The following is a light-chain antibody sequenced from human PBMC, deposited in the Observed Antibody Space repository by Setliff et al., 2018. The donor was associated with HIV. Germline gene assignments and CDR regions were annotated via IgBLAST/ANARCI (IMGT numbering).Light chain of an antibody. CDR3: ASWDDSLNGYV. CDR2: STY. J-gene: IGLJ1*01. CDR1: SSNVGDNA. Sequence: SALTQPPSASGAPGQRVTISCSGSSSNVGDNAVSWYQQLPGTAPKLLIYSTYRRPSGVPARFSGSKSGTSASLAISGLQSEDEADYYCASWDDSLNGYVFGTGTKVTVL. V-gene: IGLV1-44*01.